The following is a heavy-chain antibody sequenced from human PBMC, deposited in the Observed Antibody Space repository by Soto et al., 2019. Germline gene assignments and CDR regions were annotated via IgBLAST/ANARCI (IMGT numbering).Heavy chain of an antibody. CDR3: ARVLIAAAGHRYYYGMDV. Sequence: SETLSLTCTVSGGSISSYYWSWIRQPPGKGLEWIGYSYYSGSTNYNPSLKSRVTISVDTSKNQFSLKLSSVTAADTAVFYFARVLIAAAGHRYYYGMDVWGQGTTVTVSS. CDR1: GGSISSYY. J-gene: IGHJ6*02. D-gene: IGHD6-13*01. CDR2: SYYSGST. V-gene: IGHV4-59*12.